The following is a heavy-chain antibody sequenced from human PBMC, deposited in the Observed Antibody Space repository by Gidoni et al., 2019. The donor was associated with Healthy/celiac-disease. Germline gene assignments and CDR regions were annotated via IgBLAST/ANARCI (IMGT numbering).Heavy chain of an antibody. J-gene: IGHJ5*02. V-gene: IGHV4-31*03. D-gene: IGHD3-10*01. CDR1: GGSISSGGYY. CDR3: ARCVVQGNWFDP. Sequence: QVQLQESGPGLVKPSQTLSLTCTVSGGSISSGGYYWSWIRQHPGKGLEWIGYIYYSGSTYYNPSLKSRVTISVDTSKNQFSLKLSSGTAADTAVYYCARCVVQGNWFDPWGQGTLVTVSS. CDR2: IYYSGST.